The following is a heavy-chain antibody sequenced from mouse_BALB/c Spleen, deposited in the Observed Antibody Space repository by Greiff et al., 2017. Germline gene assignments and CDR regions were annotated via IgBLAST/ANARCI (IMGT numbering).Heavy chain of an antibody. D-gene: IGHD2-2*01. J-gene: IGHJ2*01. CDR1: GYTFTSYW. Sequence: QVQLQQPGAELVKPGASVKMSCKASGYTFTSYWMHWVKQRPGQGLEWIGYINPSTGYTEYNQKFKDKATLTADKSSSTAYMQLSSLTSEDSAVYYCARSWGLRYFDYWGQGTTLTVSS. V-gene: IGHV1S26*01. CDR3: ARSWGLRYFDY. CDR2: INPSTGYT.